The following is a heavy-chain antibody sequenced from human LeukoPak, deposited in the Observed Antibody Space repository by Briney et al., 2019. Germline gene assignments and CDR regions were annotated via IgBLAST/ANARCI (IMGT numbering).Heavy chain of an antibody. CDR2: INPNSGGT. V-gene: IGHV1-2*02. CDR3: ARVLRRYYYMDV. J-gene: IGHJ6*03. CDR1: GYTFTGYC. Sequence: ASVKVSCKASGYTFTGYCMHWVRQAPGQGLEWMGWINPNSGGTNYAQKFQGRVTMTRDTSISTAYMELSRLRSDDTAVYYCARVLRRYYYMDVWGKGTTVTVSS. D-gene: IGHD2-15*01.